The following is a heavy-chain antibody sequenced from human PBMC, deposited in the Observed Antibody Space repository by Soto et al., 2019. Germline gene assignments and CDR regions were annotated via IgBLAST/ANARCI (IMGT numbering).Heavy chain of an antibody. J-gene: IGHJ3*02. Sequence: ASVKVSCKASGYTFTSYYMHWVRQAPGQGLEWMGMINPSGGSTSYAQKFQGRVTMTRDTSTSTVYMELSSLRSEDTAVYYCASNVGDYDSSGYGFSPDPFDIWGQGTMVTVSS. CDR3: ASNVGDYDSSGYGFSPDPFDI. D-gene: IGHD3-22*01. CDR1: GYTFTSYY. V-gene: IGHV1-46*01. CDR2: INPSGGST.